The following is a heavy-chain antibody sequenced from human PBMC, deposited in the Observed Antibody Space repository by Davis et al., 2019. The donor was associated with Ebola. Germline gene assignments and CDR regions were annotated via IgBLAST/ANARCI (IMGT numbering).Heavy chain of an antibody. D-gene: IGHD3-10*01. CDR2: VEHHGRT. V-gene: IGHV4-34*01. CDR1: GGSFHGYH. CDR3: ARGVFGAFFDS. Sequence: PSETLSLTCTVEGGSFHGYHWSWVRQTPGKGLDWIGYVEHHGRTEYIPSFNSRVTISVDTSKSQFSLKLRSVTTADTAVYYCARGVFGAFFDSWGQGALVTVSS. J-gene: IGHJ4*02.